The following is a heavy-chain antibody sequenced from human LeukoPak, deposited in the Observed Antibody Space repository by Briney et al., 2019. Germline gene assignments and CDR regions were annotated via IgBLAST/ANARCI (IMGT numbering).Heavy chain of an antibody. D-gene: IGHD4-17*01. V-gene: IGHV1-18*01. CDR1: GCTFTSYG. Sequence: ASVKVSCKASGCTFTSYGISWVRQAPGQGLEWMGWISAYNGNTNYAQKLQGRVTMTTDTSTSTAYMELRSLRSDDTAVYYCARRDDYGDYGWFDPWGQGTLVTVSS. J-gene: IGHJ5*02. CDR3: ARRDDYGDYGWFDP. CDR2: ISAYNGNT.